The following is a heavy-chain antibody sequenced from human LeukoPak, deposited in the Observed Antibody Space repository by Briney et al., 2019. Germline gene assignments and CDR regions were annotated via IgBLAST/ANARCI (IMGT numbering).Heavy chain of an antibody. D-gene: IGHD3-3*01. CDR3: ARTRNDYDFWSGYSFFDY. V-gene: IGHV1-69*13. J-gene: IGHJ4*02. Sequence: SVKVSCKASGGTFSSYAISWVRQAPGQGLEWMGGIIPIFGTANYAQKFQGRVTITADESTSTAYMELSSLGSEDTAVYYCARTRNDYDFWSGYSFFDYWGQGTLVTVSS. CDR2: IIPIFGTA. CDR1: GGTFSSYA.